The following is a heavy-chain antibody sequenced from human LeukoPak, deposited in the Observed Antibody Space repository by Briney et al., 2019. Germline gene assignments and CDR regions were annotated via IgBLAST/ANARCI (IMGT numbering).Heavy chain of an antibody. J-gene: IGHJ4*02. CDR3: AKGSEEVGATWGDYIDY. CDR1: GFTFSSYA. Sequence: PGGSLRLSCAASGFTFSSYAMSWVRQAPGKGLEWVSAISGSGGSTYYADSVKGRFTISRDNSKNTLYLQMNSLRAEDTAVYYCAKGSEEVGATWGDYIDYWGQGTLVTVSS. D-gene: IGHD1-26*01. CDR2: ISGSGGST. V-gene: IGHV3-23*01.